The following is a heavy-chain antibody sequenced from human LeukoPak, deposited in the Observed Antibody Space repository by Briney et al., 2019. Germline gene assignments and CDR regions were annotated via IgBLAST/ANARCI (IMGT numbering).Heavy chain of an antibody. Sequence: SETLSLTCAVYGGSFSAYYWSWIRQSPGKGLERIAEINHRVDTNYNSSVKSRVTISVDTSKNQFSLKVSSLTAADTAVYYCVRGPTISETGYFDYWGQGTLVTVSS. J-gene: IGHJ4*03. V-gene: IGHV4-34*01. D-gene: IGHD1-1*01. CDR1: GGSFSAYY. CDR2: INHRVDT. CDR3: VRGPTISETGYFDY.